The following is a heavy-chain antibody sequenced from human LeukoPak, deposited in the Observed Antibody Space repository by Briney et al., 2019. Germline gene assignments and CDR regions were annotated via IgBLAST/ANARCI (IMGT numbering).Heavy chain of an antibody. J-gene: IGHJ4*02. Sequence: SVKVSCKASGYTFTGYYMHWVRQAPGQGLEWMGGIIPIFGTANYAQKFQGRVTITTDESTSTAYMELSSLRSEDTAVYYCASTSAAGTYWGQGTLVTVSS. CDR2: IIPIFGTA. D-gene: IGHD6-13*01. V-gene: IGHV1-69*05. CDR1: GYTFTGYY. CDR3: ASTSAAGTY.